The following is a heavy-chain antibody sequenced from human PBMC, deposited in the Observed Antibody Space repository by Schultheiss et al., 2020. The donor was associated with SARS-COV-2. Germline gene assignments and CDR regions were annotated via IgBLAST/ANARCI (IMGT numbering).Heavy chain of an antibody. Sequence: GGSLRLSCAASGFTFSSYAMHWVRQAPGKGLEYVSAISSNGGSTYYANSVKGRFTISRDNSKNTLYLQMGSLRAEDMAVYYCAREDNSGSYFQLYFQHWGQGTLVTVSS. CDR1: GFTFSSYA. D-gene: IGHD1-26*01. CDR2: ISSNGGST. CDR3: AREDNSGSYFQLYFQH. V-gene: IGHV3-64*01. J-gene: IGHJ1*01.